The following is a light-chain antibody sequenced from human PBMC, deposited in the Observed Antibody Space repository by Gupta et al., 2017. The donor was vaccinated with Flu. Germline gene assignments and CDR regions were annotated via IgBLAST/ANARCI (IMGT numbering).Light chain of an antibody. CDR2: AAS. Sequence: DIQMTQSPSSLSASVGDRVTITCRASKSINSYLNWYQQKPGKAPKILNYAASSLQSGVPSRFSDSGSRTDFTLTISSLQPEELATYIYQQSYSTPRELTFGEGTKVEIK. CDR3: QQSYSTPRELT. CDR1: KSINSY. V-gene: IGKV1-39*01. J-gene: IGKJ4*02.